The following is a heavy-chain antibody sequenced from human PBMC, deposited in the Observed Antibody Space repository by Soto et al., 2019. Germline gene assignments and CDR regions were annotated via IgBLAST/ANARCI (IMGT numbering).Heavy chain of an antibody. Sequence: QVQLHESGPELVKPSQTLSLTCTVSGGSIINGDTYLNWIRQHPEKGLEWMGYINYRGTTNYNPALKSRILISIDTSKNQFSLRLTSVTAADTAVYYCARDAPGVAPYWGQGTLVTVSS. CDR2: INYRGTT. CDR3: ARDAPGVAPY. V-gene: IGHV4-31*03. CDR1: GGSIINGDTY. D-gene: IGHD2-15*01. J-gene: IGHJ4*02.